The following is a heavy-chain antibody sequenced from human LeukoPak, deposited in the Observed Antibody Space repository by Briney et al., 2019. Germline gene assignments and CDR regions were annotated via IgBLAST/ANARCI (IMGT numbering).Heavy chain of an antibody. D-gene: IGHD3-9*01. V-gene: IGHV4-59*01. Sequence: SETLSLTCTVSGGSISSYYWSWIRQPPGKGLEWIGYIYYSGSTNYNPSLKSRVTISVDTSKNQFSLKLSSVTAADTAVYYCARDQGMVDILTGISISDYYYYGMDVWGQGTTVTVPS. CDR1: GGSISSYY. J-gene: IGHJ6*02. CDR3: ARDQGMVDILTGISISDYYYYGMDV. CDR2: IYYSGST.